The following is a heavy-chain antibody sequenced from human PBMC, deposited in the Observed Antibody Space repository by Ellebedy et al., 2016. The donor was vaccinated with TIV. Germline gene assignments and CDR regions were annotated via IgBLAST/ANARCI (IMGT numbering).Heavy chain of an antibody. CDR3: ARDGVEDYFDY. D-gene: IGHD3-10*01. V-gene: IGHV4-4*07. CDR2: SYTTGVT. Sequence: MPSETLSLTCTVSGAYVRSYYWSWIRQSAGKGLEWIGVSYTTGVTDYNPSLKSRVTLAVDTPKNEFSLKLSSVTTADTAIYYCARDGVEDYFDYWGQGLLVTVSS. J-gene: IGHJ4*02. CDR1: GAYVRSYY.